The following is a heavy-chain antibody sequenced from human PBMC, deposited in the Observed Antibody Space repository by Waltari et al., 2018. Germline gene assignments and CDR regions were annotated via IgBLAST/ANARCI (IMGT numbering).Heavy chain of an antibody. CDR2: MNPNSGNT. D-gene: IGHD6-6*01. CDR1: GYTFTSYD. V-gene: IGHV1-8*01. J-gene: IGHJ6*02. CDR3: ARSPLGGSSSQVGMDV. Sequence: QVQLVQSGAEVKKPGASVTVSCKASGYTFTSYDIHWVRQATGQGLEWMGWMNPNSGNTGYAQKFQGRVTMTRNTSISTAYMELSSLRSEDTAVYYCARSPLGGSSSQVGMDVWGQGTTVTVSS.